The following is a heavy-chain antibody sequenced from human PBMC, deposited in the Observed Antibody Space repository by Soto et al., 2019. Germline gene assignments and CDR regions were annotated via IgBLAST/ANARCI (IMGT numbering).Heavy chain of an antibody. D-gene: IGHD2-15*01. J-gene: IGHJ3*02. Sequence: AGGSLRLSCVASGLTLSNYVMTWVRQAPGEGLEWVSSITGSGDSINYADSVKGRFIISRDKSENTLYLRMTRLRAEDTAVYYCAKDYVPPLGYCSGGSCYSGLDSFDISGQGXMVTVSS. CDR1: GLTLSNYV. CDR2: ITGSGDSI. V-gene: IGHV3-23*01. CDR3: AKDYVPPLGYCSGGSCYSGLDSFDI.